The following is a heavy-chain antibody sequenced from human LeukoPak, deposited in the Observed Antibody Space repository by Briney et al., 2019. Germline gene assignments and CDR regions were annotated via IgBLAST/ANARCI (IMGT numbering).Heavy chain of an antibody. Sequence: SETLSLTCTVSGGSISSHYWSWIRQPPGKGLEWFGYIYYSGSTNYNPSLKSRVTISVDTSKNQFSLKLSSVTAADTAVYYCARQGGRGYYYYMDVWGKGTTVTVSS. CDR2: IYYSGST. CDR1: GGSISSHY. V-gene: IGHV4-59*11. CDR3: ARQGGRGYYYYMDV. J-gene: IGHJ6*03. D-gene: IGHD3-16*01.